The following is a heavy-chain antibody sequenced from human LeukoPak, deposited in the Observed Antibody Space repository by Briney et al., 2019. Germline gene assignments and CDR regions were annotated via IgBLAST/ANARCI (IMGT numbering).Heavy chain of an antibody. Sequence: GGSLRLSCAASGFTFSSYAMSWVRQAPGKGLEGVSSISGSGGSTYYADSVKGRFTISRDNSKNTLYLQMNSLRAEDTAVYYCAKDVLRFVEWLSLGDYWGQGTLVTVSS. CDR2: ISGSGGST. CDR1: GFTFSSYA. V-gene: IGHV3-23*01. D-gene: IGHD3-3*01. CDR3: AKDVLRFVEWLSLGDY. J-gene: IGHJ4*02.